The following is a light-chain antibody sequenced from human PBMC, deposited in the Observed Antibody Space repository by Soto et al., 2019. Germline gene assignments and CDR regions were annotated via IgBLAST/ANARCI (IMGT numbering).Light chain of an antibody. CDR1: EGISMY. CDR2: HAS. CDR3: QQRDTLLT. Sequence: GDRVTITCQASEGISMYLNWYRQKPGQVPEVLIYHASKLARGVPSRFSGSGSGTHFTFTVTSLQPEDFATYYCQQRDTLLTLGGGTTVEV. V-gene: IGKV1-33*01. J-gene: IGKJ4*01.